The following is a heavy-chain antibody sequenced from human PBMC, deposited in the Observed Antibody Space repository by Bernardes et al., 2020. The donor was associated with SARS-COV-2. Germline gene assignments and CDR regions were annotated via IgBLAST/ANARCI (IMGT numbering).Heavy chain of an antibody. J-gene: IGHJ5*02. D-gene: IGHD2-2*01. CDR3: ARHLLFCSSTSCYRAFDP. CDR2: IYPGYSDT. V-gene: IGHV5-51*01. CDR1: GYSFTSYW. Sequence: GESLKISCKGSGYSFTSYWIGWVRQMPGKGLEWMGIIYPGYSDTRYSPSFQGQVTISADKSINTAYLQWSSLKASDTAMYYCARHLLFCSSTSCYRAFDPWGQGTLVTVSS.